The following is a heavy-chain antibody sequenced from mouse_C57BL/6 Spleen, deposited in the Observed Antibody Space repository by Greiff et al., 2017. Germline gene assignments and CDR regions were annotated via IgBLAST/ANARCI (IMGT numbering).Heavy chain of an antibody. J-gene: IGHJ2*01. D-gene: IGHD2-5*01. CDR2: IDPSDSYT. Sequence: QVQLQQPGAELVKPGASVKLSCKASGYTFTSYWMQWVKQRPGQGLEWIGEIDPSDSYTNYNQKFKGKATLTVDTSSSTAYMQLSSLTSEDSAVYYCARRGYSNYDYWGQGTTLTVSS. CDR3: ARRGYSNYDY. CDR1: GYTFTSYW. V-gene: IGHV1-50*01.